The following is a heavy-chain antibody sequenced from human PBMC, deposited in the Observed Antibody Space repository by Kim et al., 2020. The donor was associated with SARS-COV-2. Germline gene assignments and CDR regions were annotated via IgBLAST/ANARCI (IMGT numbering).Heavy chain of an antibody. CDR3: AKERYSSSWYTGGGFDY. J-gene: IGHJ4*01. V-gene: IGHV3-30*18. D-gene: IGHD6-13*01. CDR1: GFTFSSYG. CDR2: ISYDGSNK. Sequence: GGSLRLSCAASGFTFSSYGMHWVRQAPGKGLEWVAVISYDGSNKYYADAVKGRFTISRDNSKNTLYLQMNSLRAEDTAVYYCAKERYSSSWYTGGGFDY.